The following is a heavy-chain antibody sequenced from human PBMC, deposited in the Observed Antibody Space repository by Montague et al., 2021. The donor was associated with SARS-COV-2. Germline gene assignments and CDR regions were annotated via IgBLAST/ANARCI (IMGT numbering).Heavy chain of an antibody. D-gene: IGHD4-23*01. CDR3: ARGGGWKRHFDY. J-gene: IGHJ4*02. Sequence: SETLSPTCNVSGGSINNYYWSWIRQSRGRGLEWIGYIYYTGSTTRNPSLDSRVTISLDTSRDLASLELRSLTAADTAVYYCARGGGWKRHFDYWGQGTLVAVSS. CDR1: GGSINNYY. CDR2: IYYTGST. V-gene: IGHV4-59*01.